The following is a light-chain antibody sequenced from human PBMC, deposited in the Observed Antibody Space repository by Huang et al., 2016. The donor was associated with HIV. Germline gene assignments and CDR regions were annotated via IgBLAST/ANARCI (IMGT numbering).Light chain of an antibody. V-gene: IGKV3-11*01. Sequence: EIVLTQSPVTLSLSPGDRATLSCRASQSIGTYLAWYQPKSGQAPRLLIYDVSNRAAGVPARFSASGYETDFTLTIASLDPDDFAIYHCQQRSKWPLTFGGGTKVEMK. CDR1: QSIGTY. J-gene: IGKJ4*01. CDR2: DVS. CDR3: QQRSKWPLT.